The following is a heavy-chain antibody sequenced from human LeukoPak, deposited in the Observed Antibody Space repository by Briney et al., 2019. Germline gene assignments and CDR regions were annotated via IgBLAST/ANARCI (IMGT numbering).Heavy chain of an antibody. J-gene: IGHJ4*02. CDR2: ISWNSGSI. CDR3: AKDITRRSSGSYPCFDY. CDR1: GFTFDDYA. Sequence: GGSLRLSCAASGFTFDDYAMHWVRQAPGKGLEWVSGISWNSGSIGYADSVKGRFTISRDNAKNSLYLQMNSLRAEDTALYYCAKDITRRSSGSYPCFDYWGQGTLVTVSS. V-gene: IGHV3-9*01. D-gene: IGHD1-26*01.